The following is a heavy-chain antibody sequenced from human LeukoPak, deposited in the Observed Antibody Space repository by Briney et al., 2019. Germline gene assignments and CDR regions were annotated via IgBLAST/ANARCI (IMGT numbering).Heavy chain of an antibody. CDR1: AYTFPTYV. Sequence: VASVTVSSTASAYTFPTYVINWVRQATGKGREWMGWMNPNSGNTGYAQKFQGRVTMTRNTSISTAYMELSSLRSEDTAVYYCARETRDDYVWGSYRYTFDYWGQGTLVTVSS. D-gene: IGHD3-16*02. CDR3: ARETRDDYVWGSYRYTFDY. V-gene: IGHV1-8*01. CDR2: MNPNSGNT. J-gene: IGHJ4*02.